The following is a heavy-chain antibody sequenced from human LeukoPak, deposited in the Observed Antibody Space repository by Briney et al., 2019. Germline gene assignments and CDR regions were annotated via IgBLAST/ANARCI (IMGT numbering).Heavy chain of an antibody. CDR2: ISGSGGST. J-gene: IGHJ4*02. CDR1: GFTFSSYA. Sequence: PGGSLRLSCAASGFTFSSYALSWVRQAPGKGLEWVSAISGSGGSTYYADSVKGRFTISRDNSKNTLYLQMNSLRAEDTAVYYCAKDPYYDILTGSDYWGQGTPVTVSS. V-gene: IGHV3-23*01. D-gene: IGHD3-9*01. CDR3: AKDPYYDILTGSDY.